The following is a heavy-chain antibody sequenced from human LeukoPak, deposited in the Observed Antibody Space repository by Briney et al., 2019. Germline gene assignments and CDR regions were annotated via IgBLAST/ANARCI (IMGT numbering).Heavy chain of an antibody. Sequence: ASVKVSCKASGYTFTSYGISWVRQAPGQGLEWMGWISAYNGNTNYAQKFQGRVTMTRNTSINTAYMELSSLRSEDTAVYYCARVSYYGSGSYPPSIYRYYMDVWGKGTTVTISS. J-gene: IGHJ6*03. CDR1: GYTFTSYG. CDR2: ISAYNGNT. V-gene: IGHV1-18*01. D-gene: IGHD3-10*01. CDR3: ARVSYYGSGSYPPSIYRYYMDV.